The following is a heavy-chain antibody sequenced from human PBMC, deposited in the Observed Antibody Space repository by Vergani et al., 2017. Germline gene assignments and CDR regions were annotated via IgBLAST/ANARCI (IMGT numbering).Heavy chain of an antibody. Sequence: QVQLVQSGAEVKKPGSSVKVSCKSSVGTFSSCAISWVRQAPGQGLEWMGGIIPIFGTANYAQKFQGRVTITADESTSTAYMELSSLRSEDTAVYYCASRDITIFGVVVIRGYYYYGMDVWGQGTTVTVSS. CDR2: IIPIFGTA. CDR3: ASRDITIFGVVVIRGYYYYGMDV. CDR1: VGTFSSCA. D-gene: IGHD3-3*01. V-gene: IGHV1-69*01. J-gene: IGHJ6*02.